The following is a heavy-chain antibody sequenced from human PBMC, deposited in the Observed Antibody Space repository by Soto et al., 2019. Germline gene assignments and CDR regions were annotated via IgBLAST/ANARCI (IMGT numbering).Heavy chain of an antibody. Sequence: ETLSLSCTVTGDSVHNYYWSWMRQPPGKGLECMGYVYYSGSTNYNPSLKSRVTISVDTSKNQISLRLKSVTAADTAVHYSARAETSGSHYFDYWAQGSLVTVSS. CDR1: GDSVHNYY. CDR3: ARAETSGSHYFDY. D-gene: IGHD2-15*01. CDR2: VYYSGST. V-gene: IGHV4-59*02. J-gene: IGHJ4*02.